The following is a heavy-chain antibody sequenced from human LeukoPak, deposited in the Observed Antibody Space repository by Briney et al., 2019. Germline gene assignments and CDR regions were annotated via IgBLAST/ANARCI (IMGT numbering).Heavy chain of an antibody. CDR3: ARGGGAEAFDI. V-gene: IGHV3-66*01. D-gene: IGHD2-21*01. CDR1: GFTFSSYA. CDR2: IYSGGST. J-gene: IGHJ3*02. Sequence: GGSLRLSCAASGFTFSSYAMSWVRQAPGKGLEWVSVIYSGGSTNYADSVKGRFTISRDNSKNTLYLQMNSLRVEDTAVYYCARGGGAEAFDIWGQGTMVTVSS.